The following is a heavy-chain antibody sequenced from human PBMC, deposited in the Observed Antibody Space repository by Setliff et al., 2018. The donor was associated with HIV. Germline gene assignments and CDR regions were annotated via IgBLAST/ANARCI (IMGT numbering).Heavy chain of an antibody. J-gene: IGHJ4*02. Sequence: ASVKVSCKASGYTFASYGITWVRQAPGQGLEWMGWISAYDGNTNYAQKVRERVTLTTDTATTTAFMELKNLTSADTAVYFCARSDWELVLSSFDYWGQGAQVTVSS. CDR3: ARSDWELVLSSFDY. CDR1: GYTFASYG. D-gene: IGHD1-26*01. CDR2: ISAYDGNT. V-gene: IGHV1-18*01.